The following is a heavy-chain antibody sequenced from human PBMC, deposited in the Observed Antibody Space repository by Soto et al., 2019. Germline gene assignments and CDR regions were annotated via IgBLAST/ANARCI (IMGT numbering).Heavy chain of an antibody. CDR2: FDPEDGET. V-gene: IGHV1-24*01. CDR3: ATRVRQIPGGRFDD. J-gene: IGHJ4*02. Sequence: ASVKVSCKVSGYTLTELSMHWVRQAPGKGLEWMGCFDPEDGETIYAQKFQGRVTMTEDTSTDTAYMELSSLRSEDTAGYYCATRVRQIPGGRFDDWGQGTLVTV. CDR1: GYTLTELS. D-gene: IGHD1-1*01.